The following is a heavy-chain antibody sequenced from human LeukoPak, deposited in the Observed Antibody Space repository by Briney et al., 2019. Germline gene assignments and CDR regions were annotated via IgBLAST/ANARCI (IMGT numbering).Heavy chain of an antibody. CDR3: AKPSTIFGVVTSPTLDY. Sequence: GGSLRLSCAASRFTFSCYALHWVRQAPGKGLEWVAIISYDGSNKYYADSVKGRFTISRDNSQNTVYLQMNSLRAEDTAVYYCAKPSTIFGVVTSPTLDYWGQGTLVTVSS. V-gene: IGHV3-30-3*02. CDR1: RFTFSCYA. J-gene: IGHJ4*02. CDR2: ISYDGSNK. D-gene: IGHD3-3*01.